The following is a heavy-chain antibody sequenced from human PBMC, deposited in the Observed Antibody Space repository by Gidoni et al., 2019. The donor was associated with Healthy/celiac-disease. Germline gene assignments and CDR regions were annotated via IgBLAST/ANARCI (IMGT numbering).Heavy chain of an antibody. CDR3: AHSPYCGGDCYSGGWFDP. CDR1: GFSLSTSGVG. CDR2: IYWDDDK. J-gene: IGHJ5*02. V-gene: IGHV2-5*02. Sequence: QITLKESGPTLVKPTQTLTLTCTFSGFSLSTSGVGVGWIRQPPGKALEWLALIYWDDDKRYSPSLKSRLTITKDTSKNQVVLTMTNMDPVDTATYYCAHSPYCGGDCYSGGWFDPWGQGTLVTVSS. D-gene: IGHD2-21*02.